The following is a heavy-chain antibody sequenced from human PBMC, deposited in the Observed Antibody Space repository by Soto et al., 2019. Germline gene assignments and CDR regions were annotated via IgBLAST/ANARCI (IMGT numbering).Heavy chain of an antibody. Sequence: EVQLLESGGGLVQPGGSLRLSCAASGFTFSSYAMSWVRQAPGKGLEWVSAISGSGGSTYYADSVKGRFTISRDNSKNTLYLQMNSLRAEYTAVYYCAKLKRERAGVAVAASLDYWGQGTLVTVSS. CDR2: ISGSGGST. CDR3: AKLKRERAGVAVAASLDY. D-gene: IGHD6-19*01. V-gene: IGHV3-23*01. CDR1: GFTFSSYA. J-gene: IGHJ4*02.